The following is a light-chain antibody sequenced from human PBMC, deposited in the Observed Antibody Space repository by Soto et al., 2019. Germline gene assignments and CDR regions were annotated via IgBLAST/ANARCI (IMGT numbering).Light chain of an antibody. V-gene: IGLV2-23*01. J-gene: IGLJ3*02. CDR2: EGG. CDR1: NSDVGSYNL. Sequence: QSALTQPASVSGSPGQSITISCTGTNSDVGSYNLVSWYQQHPGKAPKLMIYEGGKRPSGVSDRFSGSKSGNTASLTISGLQAEDEADYYCCTYAGGTTWVFGGGTKLTVL. CDR3: CTYAGGTTWV.